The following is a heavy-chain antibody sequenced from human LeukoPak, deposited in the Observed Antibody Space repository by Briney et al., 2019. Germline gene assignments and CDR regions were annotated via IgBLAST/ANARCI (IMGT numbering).Heavy chain of an antibody. Sequence: GGSLRLSCAASGFTFSNHGMNWVRQAPGKGLEWLSGVSPRGDITYSADSVKGRYTISRDNSNNTLYLEAISLTAEDTAGYYCAKDDAWLRFGEWSQGTLVTVSS. J-gene: IGHJ4*02. D-gene: IGHD3-10*01. CDR1: GFTFSNHG. CDR2: VSPRGDIT. V-gene: IGHV3-23*01. CDR3: AKDDAWLRFGE.